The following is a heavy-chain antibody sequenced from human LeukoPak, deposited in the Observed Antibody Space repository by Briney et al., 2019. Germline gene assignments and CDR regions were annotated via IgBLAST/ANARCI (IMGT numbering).Heavy chain of an antibody. Sequence: GGSLRLSCAASGFAFGDYWMHCVRQGPGKRPVWLSRINSDGSDIGFADFVKGRFTTSRDNAKNTLYLHMSSLRAEDTGVYYCASTKSDYHDSSGPNFWGQGTLVTVSS. CDR1: GFAFGDYW. V-gene: IGHV3-74*01. D-gene: IGHD3-22*01. CDR2: INSDGSDI. CDR3: ASTKSDYHDSSGPNF. J-gene: IGHJ4*02.